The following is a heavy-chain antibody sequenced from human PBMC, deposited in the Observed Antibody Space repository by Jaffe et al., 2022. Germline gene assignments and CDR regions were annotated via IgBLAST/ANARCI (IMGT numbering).Heavy chain of an antibody. CDR1: GFTFDDYA. Sequence: EVQLVESGGGLVQPGRSLRLSCAASGFTFDDYAMHWVRQAPGKGLEWVSGISWNSGSIGYADSVKGRFTISRDNAKNSLYLQMNSLRAEDTALYYCAKDASGYDSLTDYWGQGTLVTVSS. V-gene: IGHV3-9*01. J-gene: IGHJ4*02. CDR3: AKDASGYDSLTDY. CDR2: ISWNSGSI. D-gene: IGHD5-12*01.